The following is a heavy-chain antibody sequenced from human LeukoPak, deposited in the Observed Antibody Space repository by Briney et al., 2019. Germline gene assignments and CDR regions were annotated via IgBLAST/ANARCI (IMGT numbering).Heavy chain of an antibody. V-gene: IGHV3-48*02. D-gene: IGHD3-3*01. CDR3: ADLEGWRGY. CDR1: GFXFSSYH. J-gene: IGHJ4*02. Sequence: PGGSLRLSCVASGFXFSSYHINWVRQAPGKGLEWVSYISSSSSTIHYADSVKGRFTVSRDNAKNSLYLQMNSLRDEDTAVYYCADLEGWRGYWGQGTLVTVSS. CDR2: ISSSSSTI.